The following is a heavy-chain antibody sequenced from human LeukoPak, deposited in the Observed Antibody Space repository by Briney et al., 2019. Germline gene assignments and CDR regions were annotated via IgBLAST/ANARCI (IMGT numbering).Heavy chain of an antibody. D-gene: IGHD6-19*01. J-gene: IGHJ6*02. V-gene: IGHV4-59*01. CDR1: GVSISSYY. CDR3: ARDPGSGWLLGQYYYYGMDV. CDR2: IYYSGST. Sequence: PSETLPLTCTVSGVSISSYYWSWIRQPPGKGLEWIGYIYYSGSTNYTPSLKSRVTISVDTSKNQFSLKLSSVTAADTAVYYCARDPGSGWLLGQYYYYGMDVWGQGTTVTVSS.